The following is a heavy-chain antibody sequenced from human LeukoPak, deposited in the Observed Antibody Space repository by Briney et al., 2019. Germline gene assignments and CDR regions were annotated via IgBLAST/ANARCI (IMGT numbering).Heavy chain of an antibody. CDR3: AKAPGSIMITFGGVIA. V-gene: IGHV3-23*01. J-gene: IGHJ5*02. D-gene: IGHD3-16*02. CDR1: GSTFSSYA. CDR2: ISGSGGST. Sequence: GGSLRLSCAASGSTFSSYAMSWVRQAPGKGLEWVSAISGSGGSTYYADSVKGRFTISRDNSKNTLYLQMNSLRVEDTAVYYCAKAPGSIMITFGGVIAWGQGTLVTVSS.